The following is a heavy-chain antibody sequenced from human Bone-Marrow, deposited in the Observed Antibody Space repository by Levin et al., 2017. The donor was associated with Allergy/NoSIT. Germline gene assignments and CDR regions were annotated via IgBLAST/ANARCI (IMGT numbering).Heavy chain of an antibody. CDR2: IYWDDHK. CDR3: AHSRWQRGFDH. Sequence: SGPTLVKPPQTLTLTCTFSGFSLSTSGVGVAWIRQPPGKALEWLTFIYWDDHKRYSPSLKSRPAITEDTSKNQVVLTMNNMDPVDTATYFCAHSRWQRGFDHWGQGTLVTVSS. D-gene: IGHD2-15*01. V-gene: IGHV2-5*02. J-gene: IGHJ4*02. CDR1: GFSLSTSGVG.